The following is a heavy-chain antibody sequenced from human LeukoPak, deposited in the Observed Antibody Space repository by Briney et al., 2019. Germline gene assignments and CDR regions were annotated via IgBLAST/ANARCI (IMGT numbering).Heavy chain of an antibody. J-gene: IGHJ4*02. CDR3: ARSSGYSSY. D-gene: IGHD6-19*01. CDR2: IYTSGST. V-gene: IGHV4-61*02. Sequence: SETLSLTCTVSGGSISSGSYYWSWIRQPAGKGLEWIGRIYTSGSTNYNPSLKSRVTISVDTSKNQFSLKLSSVTAADTAVYYCARSSGYSSYWGQGTLVTVSS. CDR1: GGSISSGSYY.